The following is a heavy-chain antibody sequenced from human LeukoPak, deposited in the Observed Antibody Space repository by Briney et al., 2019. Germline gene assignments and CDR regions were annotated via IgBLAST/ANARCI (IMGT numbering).Heavy chain of an antibody. CDR3: AREGGYDILTGYQDY. CDR1: GYTFTVYY. J-gene: IGHJ4*02. V-gene: IGHV1-2*02. D-gene: IGHD3-9*01. CDR2: INPNNGDT. Sequence: ASVKVSCKASGYTFTVYYMHWVRQAPGQGLEWMGWINPNNGDTNYVQKFQGRVTMTRDTSISTAYMELTRLRSDDTAVYYCAREGGYDILTGYQDYWGQGTLVTVSS.